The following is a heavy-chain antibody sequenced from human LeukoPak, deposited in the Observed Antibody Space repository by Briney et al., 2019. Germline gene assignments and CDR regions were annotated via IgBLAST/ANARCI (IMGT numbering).Heavy chain of an antibody. V-gene: IGHV4-34*01. J-gene: IGHJ3*02. CDR3: AVEPLPATKRDAFDI. Sequence: SETLSLTCAVYGESFSGYYWSWIRQPPGKGLEWIGSIYYSGSTYYNPSLKSRVTISVDTSKNQFSLKLSSVTAADTAVYYCAVEPLPATKRDAFDIWGQGTMVTVSS. D-gene: IGHD1-14*01. CDR1: GESFSGYY. CDR2: IYYSGST.